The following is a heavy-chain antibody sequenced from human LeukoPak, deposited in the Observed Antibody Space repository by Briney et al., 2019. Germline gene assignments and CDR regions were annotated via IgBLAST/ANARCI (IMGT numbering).Heavy chain of an antibody. Sequence: PSETLSLTCAVSGGPISSGGYSWAWLRHPPGKGLEWIGYIFQSGSPSYNPSLRSRVTISVDTSRNRFSLKLNSVTAADTAMYYCARDRAGLGLLDFWGPGTMDTVSS. CDR3: ARDRAGLGLLDF. D-gene: IGHD3-10*01. CDR1: GGPISSGGYS. V-gene: IGHV4-30-2*01. J-gene: IGHJ3*01. CDR2: IFQSGSP.